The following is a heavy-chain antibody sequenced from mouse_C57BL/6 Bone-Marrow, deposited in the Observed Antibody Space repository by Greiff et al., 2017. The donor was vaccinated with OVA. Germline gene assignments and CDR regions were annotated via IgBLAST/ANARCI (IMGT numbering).Heavy chain of an antibody. CDR2: IWSGGST. D-gene: IGHD2-2*01. Sequence: QVQLQQSGPGLVQPSQSLSITCTVSGFSLTSYGVHWVRQSPGKGLEWLGVIWSGGSTDYNAAFISRLSISKDNSKSQVFFKMNSLQADDTAIYYCASLYYGYDEGLAYWGQGTLVTVSA. CDR3: ASLYYGYDEGLAY. V-gene: IGHV2-2*01. J-gene: IGHJ3*01. CDR1: GFSLTSYG.